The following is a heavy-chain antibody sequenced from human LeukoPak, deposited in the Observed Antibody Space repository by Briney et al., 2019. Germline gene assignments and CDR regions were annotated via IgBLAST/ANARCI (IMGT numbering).Heavy chain of an antibody. CDR1: GFTFSSYA. D-gene: IGHD4-17*01. CDR3: ARVAYGALPDY. V-gene: IGHV3-30-3*01. CDR2: ISYDGSNK. J-gene: IGHJ4*02. Sequence: GGSLRLSCAASGFTFSSYAMHLVRQAPGKGLEWVAVISYDGSNKYYADSVKGRFTISRDNSKNTLYLQMNSLRAEDTAVYYCARVAYGALPDYWGQGTLVTVSS.